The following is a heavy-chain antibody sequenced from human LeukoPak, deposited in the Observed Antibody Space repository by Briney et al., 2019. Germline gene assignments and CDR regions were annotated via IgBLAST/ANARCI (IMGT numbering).Heavy chain of an antibody. Sequence: GASVKVSCKASGYTFTGYYMHWVRQAPGQGLEWMGWISAYNGNTNYAQKYQGRVTMTTDTSTTTAYMELRSLRSDDTAVYYCARERSGYDFWGQGTLVTVSS. J-gene: IGHJ4*02. D-gene: IGHD5-12*01. V-gene: IGHV1-18*04. CDR3: ARERSGYDF. CDR2: ISAYNGNT. CDR1: GYTFTGYY.